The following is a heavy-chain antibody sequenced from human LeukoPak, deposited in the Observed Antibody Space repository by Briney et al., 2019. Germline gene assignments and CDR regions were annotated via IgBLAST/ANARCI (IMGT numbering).Heavy chain of an antibody. J-gene: IGHJ4*02. CDR3: ARVKTGYNYCPGDY. V-gene: IGHV3-23*01. Sequence: GGSLRLSCAASGFTFNSYAMTWVRQAPGKGLEWVSGISGNGLSTYYADSVKGRFTISRDNSKNTLFLQMDSLRVEDTAIYYCARVKTGYNYCPGDYWGQGTLVTVSS. CDR2: ISGNGLST. CDR1: GFTFNSYA. D-gene: IGHD5-18*01.